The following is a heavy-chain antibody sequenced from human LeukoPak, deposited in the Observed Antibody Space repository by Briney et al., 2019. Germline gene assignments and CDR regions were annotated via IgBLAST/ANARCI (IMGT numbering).Heavy chain of an antibody. V-gene: IGHV3-48*01. J-gene: IGHJ2*01. CDR3: AKDGGWMDPSVLYWYFDL. CDR2: ISSSSSTI. Sequence: GGSLRLSCAASGFTFSIYSMNWVRQAPGKGLEWVSYISSSSSTIHYADSVKGRFTISRDNSKNTLFLQMNSLRAEDTAVYYCAKDGGWMDPSVLYWYFDLWGRGTLVTVSS. CDR1: GFTFSIYS. D-gene: IGHD3-16*01.